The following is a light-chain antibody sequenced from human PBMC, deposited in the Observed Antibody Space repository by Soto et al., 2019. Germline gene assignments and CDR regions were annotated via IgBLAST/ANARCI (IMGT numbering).Light chain of an antibody. Sequence: DIVMTQTPLSLSVTPGQPASISCKSSQTLLRGDGKTYLYWYLQKPGQPPQLLISEVSNRFSGVPEEVSGSGSGTDFTLAISRVEAEDVGVYYCMQSIRVPYIFGQGTKLEIK. CDR3: MQSIRVPYI. J-gene: IGKJ2*01. CDR2: EVS. V-gene: IGKV2D-29*01. CDR1: QTLLRGDGKTY.